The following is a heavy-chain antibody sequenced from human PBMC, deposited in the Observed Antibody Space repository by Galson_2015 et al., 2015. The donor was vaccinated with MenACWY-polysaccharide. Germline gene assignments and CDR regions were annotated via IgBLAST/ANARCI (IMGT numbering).Heavy chain of an antibody. CDR1: GYTFINND. Sequence: SVKVSCKASGYTFINNDINWVRQATGQGLEWMGWMNSNSGNTGYAQKFQGRVTMTRDTSISTAHMELSGLRSDDTAVYYCARGRVGQIDRYYFDYWGQGTLVSVSS. CDR2: MNSNSGNT. D-gene: IGHD3-22*01. V-gene: IGHV1-8*01. J-gene: IGHJ4*02. CDR3: ARGRVGQIDRYYFDY.